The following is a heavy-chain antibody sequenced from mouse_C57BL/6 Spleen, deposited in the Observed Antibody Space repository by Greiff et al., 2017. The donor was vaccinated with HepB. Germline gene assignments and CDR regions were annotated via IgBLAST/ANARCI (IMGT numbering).Heavy chain of an antibody. J-gene: IGHJ1*03. V-gene: IGHV2-6-1*01. Sequence: VKLVESGPGLVAPSQSLSITCTVSGFSLTSYGVHWVRQPPGKGLEWLVVIWSDGSTTYNSALKSRLSISKDNSKSQVFLKMNSLQTDDTAMYYCARHATTVVATYWYFDVWGTGTTVTVSS. CDR1: GFSLTSYG. D-gene: IGHD1-1*01. CDR2: IWSDGST. CDR3: ARHATTVVATYWYFDV.